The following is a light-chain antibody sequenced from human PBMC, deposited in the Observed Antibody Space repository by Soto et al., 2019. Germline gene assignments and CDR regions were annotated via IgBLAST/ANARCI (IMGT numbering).Light chain of an antibody. CDR3: LQHNSYPQT. V-gene: IGKV1-17*01. J-gene: IGKJ1*01. CDR1: QGIRDA. Sequence: DIQMTQSPSSLSASVGDRVTITCRASQGIRDALGWYQQKLGKAPTRLIYAASSLQSGGPSRFSGSGSGTEFTLTISSLQPEDFATYYCLQHNSYPQTFGQGTKVEIK. CDR2: AAS.